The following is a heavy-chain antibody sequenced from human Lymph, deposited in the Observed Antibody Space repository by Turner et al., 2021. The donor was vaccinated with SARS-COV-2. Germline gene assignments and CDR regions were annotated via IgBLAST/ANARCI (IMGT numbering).Heavy chain of an antibody. CDR1: GITVSRNY. CDR3: ARDLDTAGGMDV. CDR2: IYSVGSS. D-gene: IGHD5-18*01. J-gene: IGHJ6*02. Sequence: EVQLVESGGGLVQPGGSMRLYCAASGITVSRNYMSWVRQAPWKGLEWFSVIYSVGSSYYADSVNCRFTISRHNSKNTLYLQMNSLRAEDTAVYYCARDLDTAGGMDVWGQGTTVTFSS. V-gene: IGHV3-53*04.